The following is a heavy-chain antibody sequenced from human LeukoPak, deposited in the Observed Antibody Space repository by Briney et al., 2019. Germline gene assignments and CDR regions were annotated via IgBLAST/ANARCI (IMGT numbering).Heavy chain of an antibody. CDR3: ARYIVAVPAAVNWFDP. D-gene: IGHD2-2*01. V-gene: IGHV4-30-4*01. J-gene: IGHJ5*02. Sequence: SETLSLTCTVSGGSISSGDYYWSWIRQPPGKGLEWIGYIYYSGSTYYNPSLKSRVTISVDTSKNQFSLKLSSVTAADTAVYYCARYIVAVPAAVNWFDPWGQGTLVTVSS. CDR2: IYYSGST. CDR1: GGSISSGDYY.